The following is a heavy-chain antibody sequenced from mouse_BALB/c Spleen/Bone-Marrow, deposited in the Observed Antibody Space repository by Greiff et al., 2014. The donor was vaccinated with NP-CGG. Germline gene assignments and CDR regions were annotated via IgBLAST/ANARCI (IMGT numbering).Heavy chain of an antibody. CDR3: TTYGNYEAWFAY. CDR1: GYTFTSYW. J-gene: IGHJ3*01. D-gene: IGHD2-1*01. V-gene: IGHV1S22*01. Sequence: LQQSGSELVRPGASVELSCKASGYTFTSYWMHWVKQRPGQGLEWIGNIYPGSGNTNYDEKFKSKATLTVDTSSNTAYMQLSSLTSEDSTVYYCTTYGNYEAWFAYWGQGTLVTVSA. CDR2: IYPGSGNT.